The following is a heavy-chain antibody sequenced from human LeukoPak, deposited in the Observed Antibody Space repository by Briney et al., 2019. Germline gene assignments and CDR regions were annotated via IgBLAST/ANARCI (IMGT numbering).Heavy chain of an antibody. Sequence: GGSLRLSCAASGFTFDDYGMSWVRQAPGKGLEWVSGINWYGGSTGYADSVKGRFTISRDNAKNSLYLQINSLRAEDTALYYCARLGDDCSSTSCYRLIDYWGQGTLVTVSS. V-gene: IGHV3-20*04. CDR1: GFTFDDYG. D-gene: IGHD2-2*01. CDR3: ARLGDDCSSTSCYRLIDY. CDR2: INWYGGST. J-gene: IGHJ4*02.